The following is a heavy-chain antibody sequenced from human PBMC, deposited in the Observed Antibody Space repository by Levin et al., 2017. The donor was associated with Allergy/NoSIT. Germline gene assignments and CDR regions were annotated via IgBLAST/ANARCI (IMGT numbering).Heavy chain of an antibody. CDR3: AKVTEPSGSYFDGGMDV. CDR2: ISGSGGST. V-gene: IGHV3-23*01. J-gene: IGHJ6*02. D-gene: IGHD1-26*01. CDR1: GFTFSSYA. Sequence: PGGSLRLSCAASGFTFSSYAMSWVRQAPGKGLEWVSAISGSGGSTYYADSVKGRFTISRDNSKNTLYLQMNSLRAEDTAVYYCAKVTEPSGSYFDGGMDVWGQGTTVTVSS.